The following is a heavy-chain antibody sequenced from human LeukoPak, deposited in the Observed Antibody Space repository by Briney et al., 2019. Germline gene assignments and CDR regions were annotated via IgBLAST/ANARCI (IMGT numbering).Heavy chain of an antibody. D-gene: IGHD5-18*01. J-gene: IGHJ4*02. CDR2: VYYSGST. CDR3: ARIVDTAMVSEGYYFDY. CDR1: GGSISSYY. V-gene: IGHV4-59*01. Sequence: SETLSLTCTVSGGSISSYYWSWIRQPPGKGLEWIGYVYYSGSTNYNPSLKSRVTISVDTSKNQFSLKLSSVTAADTAVYYCARIVDTAMVSEGYYFDYWGQGTLVIVSS.